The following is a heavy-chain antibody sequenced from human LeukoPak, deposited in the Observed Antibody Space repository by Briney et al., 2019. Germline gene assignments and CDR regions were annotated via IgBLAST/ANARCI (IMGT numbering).Heavy chain of an antibody. Sequence: GGSLRLSCAASGFTFSSYSMNWVRQAPGKVLEWISYISSSSSAIFYADSVKGRFTISRDNAKNSLYLQMSSLRAEDTAVYYCASRVGAPDYWGQGTLVTVSS. D-gene: IGHD1-26*01. V-gene: IGHV3-48*01. CDR2: ISSSSSAI. J-gene: IGHJ4*02. CDR1: GFTFSSYS. CDR3: ASRVGAPDY.